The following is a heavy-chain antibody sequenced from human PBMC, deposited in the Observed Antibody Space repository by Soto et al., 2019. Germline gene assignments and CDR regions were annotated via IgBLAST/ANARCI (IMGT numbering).Heavy chain of an antibody. CDR2: IYYSGST. CDR3: ARRNELWLQYYFDY. Sequence: QLQLQESGPGLVKPSETLSLTCTVSGGSISSSSYYWGWIRQPPGKGLEWIGSIYYSGSTYYNPSLKSRVTISVDTSKYQFSLKLSSVTAADTAVYYCARRNELWLQYYFDYWGQGTLVTVSS. CDR1: GGSISSSSYY. V-gene: IGHV4-39*01. J-gene: IGHJ4*02. D-gene: IGHD5-18*01.